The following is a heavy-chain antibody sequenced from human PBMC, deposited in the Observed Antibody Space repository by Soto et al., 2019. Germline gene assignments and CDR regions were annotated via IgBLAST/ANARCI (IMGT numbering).Heavy chain of an antibody. D-gene: IGHD6-13*01. CDR1: GFSLSNARMG. Sequence: GSGPTLVNPTETLTLTCTVSGFSLSNARMGVSWIRQPPGKALEWLAHIFSNDEKSYSTSLKSRLTISKDTSKSQVVLTMTNMDPVDTATYYCARKYSSSWDYYYYYGMDVWGQGTTVTVSS. J-gene: IGHJ6*02. V-gene: IGHV2-26*01. CDR2: IFSNDEK. CDR3: ARKYSSSWDYYYYYGMDV.